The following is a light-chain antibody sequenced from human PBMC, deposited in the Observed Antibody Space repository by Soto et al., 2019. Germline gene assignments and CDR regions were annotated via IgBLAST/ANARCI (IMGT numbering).Light chain of an antibody. CDR3: SSYTSSSTLG. CDR2: EVS. J-gene: IGLJ2*01. Sequence: LTQPASVSGSPGQSITISCTGTSSDVGGYKYVSWYQQHPAKAPKLMIFEVSNRPSGISNRFSGSKSGNTASLTISGLQAEDEADYYCSSYTSSSTLGFGGGTKVT. CDR1: SSDVGGYKY. V-gene: IGLV2-14*01.